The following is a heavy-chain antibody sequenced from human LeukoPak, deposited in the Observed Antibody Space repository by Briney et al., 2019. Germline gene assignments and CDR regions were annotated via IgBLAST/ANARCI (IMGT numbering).Heavy chain of an antibody. CDR3: AREYSSGWFLDY. J-gene: IGHJ4*02. CDR2: ISSSSSYI. CDR1: GFTFSSYS. Sequence: GGSLRLSCAASGFTFSSYSMNWVRQAPGKGLEWVSSISSSSSYIYYADSVKGRFTISRDNAKNSLYLQMNSLRAEDTAVYYCAREYSSGWFLDYWGQGTLVTVSS. V-gene: IGHV3-21*01. D-gene: IGHD6-19*01.